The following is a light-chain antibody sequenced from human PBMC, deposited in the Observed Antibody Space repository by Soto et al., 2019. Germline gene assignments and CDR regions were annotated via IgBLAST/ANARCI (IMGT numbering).Light chain of an antibody. V-gene: IGLV2-23*01. J-gene: IGLJ2*01. CDR3: CSYAPSRTLL. CDR1: SSDVGTYNL. CDR2: EGN. Sequence: QSALPQPASVSGSPGESITISCTGTSSDVGTYNLVTWYQQHPGRVPKLILYEGNKRPSGVSSRFSASKSGNTASLTISGLQAEDEADYFCCSYAPSRTLLFGGGT.